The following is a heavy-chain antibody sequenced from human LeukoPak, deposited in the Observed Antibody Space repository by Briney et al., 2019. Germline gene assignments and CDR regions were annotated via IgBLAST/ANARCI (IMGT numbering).Heavy chain of an antibody. V-gene: IGHV4-59*01. CDR2: IYYSGST. Sequence: SETLSLTCTVSGGSISSYYWSWIRQPPGKGLEWIGYIYYSGSTNYNPSLKSRVTISVDTSKNQFSLKLSSVTAADTAVYYCARGYLGYCSGGSCYATGGAFDIWGQGTMVTVSS. J-gene: IGHJ3*02. CDR3: ARGYLGYCSGGSCYATGGAFDI. D-gene: IGHD2-15*01. CDR1: GGSISSYY.